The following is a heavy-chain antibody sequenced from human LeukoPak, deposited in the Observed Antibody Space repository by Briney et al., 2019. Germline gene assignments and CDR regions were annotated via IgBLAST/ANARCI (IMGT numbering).Heavy chain of an antibody. V-gene: IGHV1-2*02. CDR3: ARESGGYCSSTSCNGWFDP. Sequence: ASVKVSCKASGYTFTGYYMHWVRQAPGQGLEWMGWINPNSGGTNYAQKFQGRVTMTRDTSISTAYMELSRLRSDDTAVYYCARESGGYCSSTSCNGWFDPWGQGTLVTVSS. D-gene: IGHD2-2*01. CDR2: INPNSGGT. CDR1: GYTFTGYY. J-gene: IGHJ5*02.